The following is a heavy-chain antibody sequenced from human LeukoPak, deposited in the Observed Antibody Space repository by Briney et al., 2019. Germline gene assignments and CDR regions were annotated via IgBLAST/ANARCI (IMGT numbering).Heavy chain of an antibody. Sequence: GGSLRLSCAASGFTFSNYGMHDVRQAPGKGLEWVAVISDDGRNKNYADSVKGRFTISRDNSNNTLYLQMNSLRAEDTGVYYCAKDRETTASGTFDYWGQGTLVTVSS. D-gene: IGHD6-13*01. V-gene: IGHV3-30*18. CDR1: GFTFSNYG. CDR2: ISDDGRNK. CDR3: AKDRETTASGTFDY. J-gene: IGHJ4*02.